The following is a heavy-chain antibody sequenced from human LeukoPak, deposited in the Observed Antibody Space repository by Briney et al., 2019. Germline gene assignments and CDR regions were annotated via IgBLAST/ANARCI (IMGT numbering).Heavy chain of an antibody. D-gene: IGHD4-23*01. J-gene: IGHJ4*02. Sequence: SVKLSCNASGVTFSSYAIIWVRQSPGQRLEWLGGIIPIFGTANYAQKFQGRVTITADESTSTAYMELSSLRSEDTAVYYWARDSPSRGDYGGNSDYWGQGTLVTVSS. CDR3: ARDSPSRGDYGGNSDY. CDR2: IIPIFGTA. V-gene: IGHV1-69*01. CDR1: GVTFSSYA.